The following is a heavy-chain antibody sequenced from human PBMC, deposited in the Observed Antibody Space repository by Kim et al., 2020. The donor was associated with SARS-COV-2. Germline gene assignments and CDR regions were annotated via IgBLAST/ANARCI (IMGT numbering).Heavy chain of an antibody. J-gene: IGHJ4*02. Sequence: SETLSLTCAVYGGSFSGYYWSWIRQPPGKGLEWIGEINHSGSTNYNPSLKSRVTISVDTSKNQFSLKLSSVTAADTAVYYCARGVRYSSSFGYTQFDYWGQGTLVTVSS. CDR2: INHSGST. V-gene: IGHV4-34*01. CDR1: GGSFSGYY. D-gene: IGHD6-6*01. CDR3: ARGVRYSSSFGYTQFDY.